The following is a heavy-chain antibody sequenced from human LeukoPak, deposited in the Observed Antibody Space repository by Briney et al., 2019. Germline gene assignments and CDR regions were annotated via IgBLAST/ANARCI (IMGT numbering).Heavy chain of an antibody. J-gene: IGHJ3*02. D-gene: IGHD1-26*01. CDR1: GYTFTSYY. Sequence: ASVKVSCKASGYTFTSYYMHWVRQAPGQGLEWMGTFNPSENSTNYAQKFQGRVTITADESTSTAYMELSSLRSEDTAVYYCARVKLGRELGGFDIWGQGTMVTVSS. V-gene: IGHV1-46*01. CDR3: ARVKLGRELGGFDI. CDR2: FNPSENST.